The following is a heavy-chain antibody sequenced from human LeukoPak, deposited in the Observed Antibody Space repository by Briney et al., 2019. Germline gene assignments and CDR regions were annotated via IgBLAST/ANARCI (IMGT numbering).Heavy chain of an antibody. Sequence: TSETLSLTCSVSRGSISSSNYYWGWIRQPPGKGLEWIGYIYYSGTTYYNPSLPSLKSRVTISVDTSKNQFSLKLSSVTAADTAVYYCARRRRAVAGTFDYWGQGTLVTVSS. CDR3: ARRRRAVAGTFDY. J-gene: IGHJ4*02. D-gene: IGHD6-19*01. CDR2: IYYSGTT. V-gene: IGHV4-39*07. CDR1: RGSISSSNYY.